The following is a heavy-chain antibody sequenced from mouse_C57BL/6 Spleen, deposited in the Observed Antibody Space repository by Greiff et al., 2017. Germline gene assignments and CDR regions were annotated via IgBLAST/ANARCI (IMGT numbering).Heavy chain of an antibody. Sequence: QVQLKESGPGLVAPSQSLSITCTVSGFSLTSYGVDWVRQSPGKGLEWLGVIWGVGSTNYNSALKSRLSISKDNSKSQVFLQMTSLQTDDTAMYYCASDGYDGYYGFAYWGQGTLVTVSA. D-gene: IGHD2-3*01. J-gene: IGHJ3*01. CDR2: IWGVGST. CDR1: GFSLTSYG. V-gene: IGHV2-6*01. CDR3: ASDGYDGYYGFAY.